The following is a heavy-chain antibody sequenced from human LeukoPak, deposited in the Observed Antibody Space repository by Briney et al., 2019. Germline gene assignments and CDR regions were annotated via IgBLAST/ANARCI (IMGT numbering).Heavy chain of an antibody. CDR2: ISSSSSDI. CDR3: ARENYGSGSYEGYFDY. Sequence: GGALRLSCAASGFTFSSYSMNWVRQAPGEGLEWVSSISSSSSDIYYADSVKGRFTISRDNAKNSLYLQMNSLRAEDKAVYYCARENYGSGSYEGYFDYWGQGTLVTVSS. J-gene: IGHJ4*02. V-gene: IGHV3-21*01. CDR1: GFTFSSYS. D-gene: IGHD3-10*01.